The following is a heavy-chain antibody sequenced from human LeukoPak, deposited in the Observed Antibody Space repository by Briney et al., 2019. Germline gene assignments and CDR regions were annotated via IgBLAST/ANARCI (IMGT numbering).Heavy chain of an antibody. V-gene: IGHV4-59*01. Sequence: SETLSLTCTVSGGSISSYHWGWLRRPPGRGLEGIGYILDSGTTNYTPSLKSRVTISVDTSKNQFSLKLNFVTAADTAVYYCVRVGTGTVDYWGQGTLVTVSS. J-gene: IGHJ4*02. CDR1: GGSISSYH. D-gene: IGHD1-1*01. CDR2: ILDSGTT. CDR3: VRVGTGTVDY.